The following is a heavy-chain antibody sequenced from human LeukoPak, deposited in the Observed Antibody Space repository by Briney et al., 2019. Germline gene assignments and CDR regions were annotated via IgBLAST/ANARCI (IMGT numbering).Heavy chain of an antibody. CDR3: ARCSGWYIQH. V-gene: IGHV1-69*05. CDR2: IIPIFGTA. CDR1: GGTFTSYA. J-gene: IGHJ1*01. Sequence: GASVKVSCKASGGTFTSYAIRWGRQAPGQGLEWMGRIIPIFGTANYAQTFQVRVTITTHESTSTAYMELSSLRSEDTAVYYCARCSGWYIQHWGQGTLVTVSS. D-gene: IGHD6-19*01.